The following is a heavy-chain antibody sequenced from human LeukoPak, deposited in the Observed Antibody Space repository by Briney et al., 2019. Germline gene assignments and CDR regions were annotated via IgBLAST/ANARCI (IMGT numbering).Heavy chain of an antibody. V-gene: IGHV4-34*01. CDR2: INHSGST. CDR3: ARGRGSSWYWEYFQH. Sequence: SQTLSLTCAVYGGSFSGYYWSWIRQPPGKGLEWIGEINHSGSTSYNPSLKSRVTISVDTSKNQCSLKLSSVTAADTAVYYCARGRGSSWYWEYFQHWGQGTLVTVSS. CDR1: GGSFSGYY. D-gene: IGHD6-13*01. J-gene: IGHJ1*01.